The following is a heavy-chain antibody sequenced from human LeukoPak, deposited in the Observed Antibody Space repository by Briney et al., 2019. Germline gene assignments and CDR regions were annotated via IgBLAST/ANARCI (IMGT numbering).Heavy chain of an antibody. CDR1: GFTVSSNY. Sequence: GGSLRLSCAASGFTVSSNYMTWVRQAPGKGLEWVSVIYDGGSTYYADSVTGRFTISRDNSKNTLYLQMNSLRAEDTAVYYCAKVRGYTYGDDYWGQGTLVTVSS. CDR3: AKVRGYTYGDDY. J-gene: IGHJ4*02. CDR2: IYDGGST. D-gene: IGHD5-18*01. V-gene: IGHV3-53*01.